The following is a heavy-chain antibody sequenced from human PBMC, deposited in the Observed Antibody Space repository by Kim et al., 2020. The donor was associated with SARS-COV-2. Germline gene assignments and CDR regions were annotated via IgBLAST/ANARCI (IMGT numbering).Heavy chain of an antibody. Sequence: KDSQNFQGRVTITRDTSASTAYMELSSLRSEDTAVYYCAVSSGWYNWFDPWGQGTLVTVSS. J-gene: IGHJ5*02. D-gene: IGHD6-19*01. V-gene: IGHV1-3*01. CDR3: AVSSGWYNWFDP.